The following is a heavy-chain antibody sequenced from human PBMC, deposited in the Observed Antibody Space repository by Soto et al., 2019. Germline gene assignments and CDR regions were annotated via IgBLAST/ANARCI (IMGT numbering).Heavy chain of an antibody. J-gene: IGHJ4*02. V-gene: IGHV3-66*01. CDR3: AREARDFWSGYSDY. CDR1: GFTVSSNY. CDR2: IYSGGST. Sequence: EVQLVESGGGLVQPGGSLRLSCAASGFTVSSNYMSWVRQAPGKGLEWVSVIYSGGSTYYADSVKGRFTISRDNSKNTLYLQMHSLRAEDTAVYYCAREARDFWSGYSDYWGQGTLVTVSS. D-gene: IGHD3-3*01.